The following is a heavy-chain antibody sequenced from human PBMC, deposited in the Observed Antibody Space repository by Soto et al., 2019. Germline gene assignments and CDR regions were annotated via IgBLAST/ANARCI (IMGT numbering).Heavy chain of an antibody. J-gene: IGHJ4*02. V-gene: IGHV1-2*02. CDR1: GYTFTDSY. D-gene: IGHD4-17*01. CDR2: INPNSGTT. CDR3: ARTEMTPLPNLAY. Sequence: QVQLGQSGAEVKKPGASVKVSCKASGYTFTDSYLPWVRQAPGHGLEWVGWINPNSGTTNAAQKFQGRFTTTRDTSISTAAMELSRLNSGDTAVYYCARTEMTPLPNLAYWGQGTLVTVS.